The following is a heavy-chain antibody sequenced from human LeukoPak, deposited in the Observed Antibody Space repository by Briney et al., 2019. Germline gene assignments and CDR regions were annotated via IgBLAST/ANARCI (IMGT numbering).Heavy chain of an antibody. V-gene: IGHV4-4*07. D-gene: IGHD6-19*01. CDR3: AGGSSGWYFAYYYYYMDV. Sequence: PSGTLSLTCTVSGGSISSYSWTWIRQPAGKGLEWIGRIYTSGSTNYNPSLKSRVTMSVDTSKNQFSLKLGSVTAADTAVYYCAGGSSGWYFAYYYYYMDVWGKGTTVTVSS. CDR2: IYTSGST. J-gene: IGHJ6*03. CDR1: GGSISSYS.